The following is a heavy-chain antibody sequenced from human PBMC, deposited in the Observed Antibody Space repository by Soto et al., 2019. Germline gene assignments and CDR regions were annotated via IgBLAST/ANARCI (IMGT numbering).Heavy chain of an antibody. CDR3: AREGTYCSGGSCYPHFDY. V-gene: IGHV3-33*01. J-gene: IGHJ4*02. Sequence: QVQLVESGGGVVQPGRSLRLSCAASGFTFSSYGMHWVRQAPGKGLEWVAVIWYDGSNKYYADSVKGRFTISRDNSKNTLYLQMNSLRAEATAVYYCAREGTYCSGGSCYPHFDYWGQGTLVTVSS. D-gene: IGHD2-15*01. CDR2: IWYDGSNK. CDR1: GFTFSSYG.